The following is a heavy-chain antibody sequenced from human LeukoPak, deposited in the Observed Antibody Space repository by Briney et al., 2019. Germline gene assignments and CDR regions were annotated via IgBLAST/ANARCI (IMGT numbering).Heavy chain of an antibody. CDR2: IYHSGST. Sequence: PSETLSLTCTVSGYSISSGYYWGWIRQPPGKGLEWIGSIYHSGSTYYNPSLKSRVTISVDTSKNQFSLKVTSVTAADTAVYYCARSGYSSSWSRYYFDYWGQGTLVTVSS. D-gene: IGHD6-13*01. V-gene: IGHV4-38-2*02. J-gene: IGHJ4*02. CDR3: ARSGYSSSWSRYYFDY. CDR1: GYSISSGYY.